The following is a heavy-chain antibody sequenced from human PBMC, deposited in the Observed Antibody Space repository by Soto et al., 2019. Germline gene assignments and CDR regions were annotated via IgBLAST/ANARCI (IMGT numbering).Heavy chain of an antibody. CDR3: AKRGTTVTTSLWY. V-gene: IGHV3-66*01. Sequence: EVQLVESGGGLVQPGGSLRLSCAASGFTVSNNYMCWVRQAPGKGLEWVSLIYSGGVTHYADSVRGRFTISRDNSRNTLYLRMNGLRADDTAVYYCAKRGTTVTTSLWYWGQGTLVTVSS. D-gene: IGHD4-17*01. CDR2: IYSGGVT. J-gene: IGHJ4*02. CDR1: GFTVSNNY.